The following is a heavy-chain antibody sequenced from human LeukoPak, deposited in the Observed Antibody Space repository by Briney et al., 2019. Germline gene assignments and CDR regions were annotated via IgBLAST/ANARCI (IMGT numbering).Heavy chain of an antibody. Sequence: PSETLSLACTVSGGSIYSTTFYWGWIRQPPGKGLEWIGSMYYDGSTYHNPSLKSRVTISVDTSNNQFSLKLTSVTAAVSAVYFCARRSDSGSDDGEDYFDYWGQGTLVTVSS. D-gene: IGHD1-26*01. V-gene: IGHV4-39*01. J-gene: IGHJ4*02. CDR2: MYYDGST. CDR3: ARRSDSGSDDGEDYFDY. CDR1: GGSIYSTTFY.